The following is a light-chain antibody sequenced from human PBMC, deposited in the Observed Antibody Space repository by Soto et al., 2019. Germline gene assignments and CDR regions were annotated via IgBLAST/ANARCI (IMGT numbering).Light chain of an antibody. CDR3: QQRSNWL. CDR2: DAS. J-gene: IGKJ4*01. Sequence: EIVLTQSPATLSLSPGERATLSCRASQSVSSYLAWYQQKPGQAPRLLIYDASSRATGIPARFSGSGSGTGFTLTISSLEPEDFAVYYCQQRSNWLFGGGTKVEVK. CDR1: QSVSSY. V-gene: IGKV3-11*01.